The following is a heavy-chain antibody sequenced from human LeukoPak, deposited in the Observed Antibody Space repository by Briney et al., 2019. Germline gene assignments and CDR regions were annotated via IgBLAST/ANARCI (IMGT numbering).Heavy chain of an antibody. CDR1: GFTFSNFG. J-gene: IGHJ4*02. V-gene: IGHV3-30*02. D-gene: IGHD6-6*01. CDR3: AKRGSAWDLDF. CDR2: IRFDGTNK. Sequence: QAGGSLRLSCAASGFTFSNFGMHWVRQPPGKGLEWVTFIRFDGTNKYYADSVKGRFTISRDNSKNTLYLQMNSLRAEDTAEYYCAKRGSAWDLDFWGQGILVTVFS.